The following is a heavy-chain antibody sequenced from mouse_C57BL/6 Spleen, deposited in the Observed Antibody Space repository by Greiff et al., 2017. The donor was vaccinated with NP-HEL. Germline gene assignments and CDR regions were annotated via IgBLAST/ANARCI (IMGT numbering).Heavy chain of an antibody. D-gene: IGHD2-4*01. CDR3: ASSRYDYDDAWFAY. J-gene: IGHJ3*01. Sequence: VQVVESDAELVKPGASVKISCKVSGYTFTDHTIHWMKQRPEQGLEWIGYIYPRDGSTKYNEKFKGKATLTADKSSSTAYMQLNSLTSEDSAVYFCASSRYDYDDAWFAYWGQGTLVTVSA. V-gene: IGHV1-78*01. CDR2: IYPRDGST. CDR1: GYTFTDHT.